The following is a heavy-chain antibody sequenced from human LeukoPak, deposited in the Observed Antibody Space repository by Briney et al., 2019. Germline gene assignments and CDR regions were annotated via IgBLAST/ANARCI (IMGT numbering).Heavy chain of an antibody. Sequence: PGGSLRLSCAASGFTFSNYGMHWVRQAPGKGLEWVSAISGSGGGAYYADSVKGRFTISRDNPKNTLYLQMNSLRAEDTAVYYCAKEPYSGSIFDSWGQGTLVTVSS. CDR1: GFTFSNYG. V-gene: IGHV3-23*01. D-gene: IGHD1-26*01. CDR2: ISGSGGGA. CDR3: AKEPYSGSIFDS. J-gene: IGHJ4*02.